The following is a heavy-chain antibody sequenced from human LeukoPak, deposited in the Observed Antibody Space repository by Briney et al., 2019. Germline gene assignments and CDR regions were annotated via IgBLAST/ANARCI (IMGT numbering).Heavy chain of an antibody. D-gene: IGHD5-18*01. CDR3: ARAKSGYSYGYHNWFDP. CDR2: IYYSGST. J-gene: IGHJ5*02. Sequence: SETLSLTCAVSGGSISSGGYSWRWIRQPPGKGLEWIGYIYYSGSTYYNPSLKSRVTISVDTSKNQFSLKLSSVTAADTAVYYCARAKSGYSYGYHNWFDPWGQGTLVTVSS. V-gene: IGHV4-30-4*07. CDR1: GGSISSGGYS.